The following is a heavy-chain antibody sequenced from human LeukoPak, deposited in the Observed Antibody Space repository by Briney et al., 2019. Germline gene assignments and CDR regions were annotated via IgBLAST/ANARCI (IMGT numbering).Heavy chain of an antibody. D-gene: IGHD3-9*01. J-gene: IGHJ1*01. V-gene: IGHV3-74*01. Sequence: GGSLRLSCAASGFTFTSYWMHWVRQAPGKGLVWVSRINSDGSRTSYADSVKGRFTISRDNAKNTLYLQMNSLRAEDTAVYYCARDILTGSQSRFQHWGQGTLVTVSS. CDR2: INSDGSRT. CDR1: GFTFTSYW. CDR3: ARDILTGSQSRFQH.